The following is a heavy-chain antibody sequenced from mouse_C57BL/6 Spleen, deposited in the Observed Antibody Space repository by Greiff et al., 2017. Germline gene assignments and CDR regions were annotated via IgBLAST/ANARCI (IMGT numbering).Heavy chain of an antibody. V-gene: IGHV5-4*01. CDR3: AREGSWFAY. J-gene: IGHJ3*01. CDR2: ISDGGSYT. Sequence: EVKLVESGGGLVKPGGSLKLSCAASGFTFSSYAMSWVRQTPEKRLAWVATISDGGSYTYYPDNVKGRFTISRDNAKNNLYLQMSHLKSEDTAMYYCAREGSWFAYWGQGTLVTVSA. CDR1: GFTFSSYA.